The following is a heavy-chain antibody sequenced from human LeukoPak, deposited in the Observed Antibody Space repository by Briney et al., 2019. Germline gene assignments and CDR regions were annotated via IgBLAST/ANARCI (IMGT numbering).Heavy chain of an antibody. J-gene: IGHJ3*01. Sequence: PSETLSLTCTVSGGSISSCYWSWIRQPPGKGLEWIAYIYYTGTTNYNPSLKSRVTISLNTSNNQFSLKLTSVTAADTAVYYCVRHPARGAGGYAFDVWGQGTMVSVSS. V-gene: IGHV4-59*08. CDR2: IYYTGTT. CDR1: GGSISSCY. D-gene: IGHD2-15*01. CDR3: VRHPARGAGGYAFDV.